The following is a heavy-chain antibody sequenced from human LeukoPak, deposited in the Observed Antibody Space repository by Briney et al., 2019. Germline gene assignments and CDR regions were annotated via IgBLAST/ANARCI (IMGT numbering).Heavy chain of an antibody. D-gene: IGHD2-15*01. CDR3: AKDMLGYCSGGSCPGFDY. CDR1: GFTFSSYG. CDR2: IRYDGSNK. J-gene: IGHJ4*02. Sequence: GGSRRLSCAASGFTFSSYGMHWVRQAPGKGLEWVAFIRYDGSNKYYADSVKGRFTISRDNSKNTLYLQMNSLRAEDTAVYYCAKDMLGYCSGGSCPGFDYWGQGTLVTVSS. V-gene: IGHV3-30*02.